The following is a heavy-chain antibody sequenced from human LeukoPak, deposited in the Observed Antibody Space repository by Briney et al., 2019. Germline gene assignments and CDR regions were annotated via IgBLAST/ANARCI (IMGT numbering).Heavy chain of an antibody. Sequence: GASVKVSCKASGYTFTGYYMHWVRQAPGQGLEWIGRINPNSGGTNYAQKFQGRVTMTRDTSISTAYMELSRLRSDDTAVYYCARAGSTIIESDYWGQGTLVTVSS. J-gene: IGHJ4*02. D-gene: IGHD5/OR15-5a*01. CDR2: INPNSGGT. CDR3: ARAGSTIIESDY. CDR1: GYTFTGYY. V-gene: IGHV1-2*06.